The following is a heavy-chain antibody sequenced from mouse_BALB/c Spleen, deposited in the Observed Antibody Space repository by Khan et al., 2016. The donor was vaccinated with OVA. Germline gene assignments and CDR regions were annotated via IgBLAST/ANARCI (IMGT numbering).Heavy chain of an antibody. CDR1: GYTFTNYI. CDR3: ARDYGSSFWFAY. J-gene: IGHJ3*01. Sequence: IQLQQSGPELVKPGASVKMSCKASGYTFTNYIIHWVKQKPGQGLEWIGYINPHNDGTKYNEKFKGKATLTSDKSSNTAYMELSGLTSEDSAFYYCARDYGSSFWFAYWGQGTLVTVSA. CDR2: INPHNDGT. D-gene: IGHD1-1*01. V-gene: IGHV1S136*01.